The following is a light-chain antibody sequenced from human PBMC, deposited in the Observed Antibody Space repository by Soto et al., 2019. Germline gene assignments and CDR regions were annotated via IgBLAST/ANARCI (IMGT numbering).Light chain of an antibody. CDR2: AAS. J-gene: IGKJ3*01. CDR3: QQLNSYPIFT. Sequence: DIQLTQSPSFLSASVGDRVTITCRASQGISSYLAWYQQKPGKAPKLLIYAASTLQSGVPSRFSGSGSGTEFTLTIISLQPEDFATYYCQQLNSYPIFTFGPGTKVDIK. CDR1: QGISSY. V-gene: IGKV1-9*01.